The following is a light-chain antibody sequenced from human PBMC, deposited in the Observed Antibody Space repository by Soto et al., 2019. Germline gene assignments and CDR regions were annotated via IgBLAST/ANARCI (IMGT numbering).Light chain of an antibody. CDR1: PGISSY. Sequence: DIQLTQSPSFLSASVGDRVTITCRASPGISSYLAWYQQKPGKAPKLLIYAASTLQSGVPSRFSGSGSGTEFTLTISSLQPDDFATYYCQQLNSYPPGTFGQGTKLEIK. J-gene: IGKJ2*01. V-gene: IGKV1-9*01. CDR3: QQLNSYPPGT. CDR2: AAS.